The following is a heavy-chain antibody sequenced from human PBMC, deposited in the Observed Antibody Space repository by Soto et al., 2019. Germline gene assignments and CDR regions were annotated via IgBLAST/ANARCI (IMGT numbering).Heavy chain of an antibody. J-gene: IGHJ6*03. Sequence: GGSLRLSCAASGFTFSSYAMHWVRQAPGKGLVYVSAISSNGGSTYYANSVKGRFTISRDNSKNTLYLQMGSLRAEDMAVYYCARDNVAVATPRGYYYYMDVWGKGTTVTVSS. CDR1: GFTFSSYA. CDR2: ISSNGGST. D-gene: IGHD6-19*01. V-gene: IGHV3-64*01. CDR3: ARDNVAVATPRGYYYYMDV.